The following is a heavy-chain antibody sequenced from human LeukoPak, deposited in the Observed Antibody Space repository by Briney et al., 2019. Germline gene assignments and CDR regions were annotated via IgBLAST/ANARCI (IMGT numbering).Heavy chain of an antibody. Sequence: ASVKVSCKASGGTFSSYAISWVRQAPGQGLEWMGGIIPIFGTANYAQKFQGRVTITAVKSTSTAYMELSSLRSEDTAVYYCARATRLRPDCSSTSCYLLGPNYWGQGTLVTVSS. J-gene: IGHJ4*02. CDR2: IIPIFGTA. CDR1: GGTFSSYA. D-gene: IGHD2-2*01. CDR3: ARATRLRPDCSSTSCYLLGPNY. V-gene: IGHV1-69*06.